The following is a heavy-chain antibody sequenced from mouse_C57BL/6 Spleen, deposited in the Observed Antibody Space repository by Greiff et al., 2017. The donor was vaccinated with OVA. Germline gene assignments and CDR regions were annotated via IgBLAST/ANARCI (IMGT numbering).Heavy chain of an antibody. CDR2: INPGSGST. J-gene: IGHJ3*01. D-gene: IGHD3-2*02. CDR1: GYTFTSYW. Sequence: VQLQQPGAELVKPGASVKMSCKASGYTFTSYWITWVKQRPGPGLEWIGDINPGSGSTNYNEKLKSKATLNVDKSSRPAYMPLSILTSEDSACYYCARGWTAQAYWGQGTLVTVSA. V-gene: IGHV1-55*01. CDR3: ARGWTAQAY.